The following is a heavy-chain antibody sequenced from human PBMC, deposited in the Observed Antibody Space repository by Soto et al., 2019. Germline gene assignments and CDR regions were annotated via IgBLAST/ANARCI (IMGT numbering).Heavy chain of an antibody. CDR1: GASISRYY. Sequence: SATLSVTCTVSGASISRYYWSWIRQPPGKGLEWIGYIYYSGSTNYNPSLKSRVTISVDTSKNQFSLKLSSVTAADTAVYYCARRWGSYFDYWGQGTLVTVS. J-gene: IGHJ4*02. D-gene: IGHD7-27*01. V-gene: IGHV4-59*08. CDR3: ARRWGSYFDY. CDR2: IYYSGST.